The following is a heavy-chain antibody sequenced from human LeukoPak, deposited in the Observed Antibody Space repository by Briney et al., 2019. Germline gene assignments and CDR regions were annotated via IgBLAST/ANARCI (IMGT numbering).Heavy chain of an antibody. D-gene: IGHD2-21*01. V-gene: IGHV4-38-2*02. Sequence: SETLSLTCTVSVYSISSGYYWGWIRQPPGKGLEWIGSIYHSGSTYYNPSLKSRVTISVDTSKNQFSLKLSSVTAADTAVYYCARDPEPIVVVIADSQTLFDYWGQGTLVTVSS. CDR3: ARDPEPIVVVIADSQTLFDY. CDR1: VYSISSGYY. CDR2: IYHSGST. J-gene: IGHJ4*02.